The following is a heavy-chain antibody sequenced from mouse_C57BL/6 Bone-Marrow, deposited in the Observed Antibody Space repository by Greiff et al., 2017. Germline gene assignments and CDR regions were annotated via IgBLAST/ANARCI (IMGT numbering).Heavy chain of an antibody. D-gene: IGHD4-1*01. CDR3: ARSSLAWFAY. Sequence: QVQLQQSGAELAKPGASVKLSCKASGYTFTSYWMHWVKQRPGQGLEWIGYINPSSGYTKYNQKFKDEATLTADKSSSTAYMQLSSLTYEDSAVYYCARSSLAWFAYWGQGTLVTVSA. V-gene: IGHV1-7*01. J-gene: IGHJ3*01. CDR1: GYTFTSYW. CDR2: INPSSGYT.